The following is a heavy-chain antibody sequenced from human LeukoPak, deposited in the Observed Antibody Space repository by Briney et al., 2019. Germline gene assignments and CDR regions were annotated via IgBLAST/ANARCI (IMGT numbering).Heavy chain of an antibody. D-gene: IGHD3-10*01. CDR2: IIPIFGTA. J-gene: IGHJ6*03. CDR3: ARGSGYMDV. Sequence: GASVKVSCKASGYTFTSYDINWVRQATGQGLEWMGGIIPIFGTANYAQKFQGRVTITTDESTSTAYMELSSLRSEDTAVYYCARGSGYMDVWGKGTTVTVSS. V-gene: IGHV1-69*05. CDR1: GYTFTSYD.